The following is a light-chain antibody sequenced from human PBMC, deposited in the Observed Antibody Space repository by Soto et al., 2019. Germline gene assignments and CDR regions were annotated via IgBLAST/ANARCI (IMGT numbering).Light chain of an antibody. CDR2: DAS. CDR1: QSIGSS. J-gene: IGKJ1*01. CDR3: QQYNGYSRT. V-gene: IGKV1-5*01. Sequence: DIQMTQSASTLSASVGDRVTITCRASQSIGSSLAWYQQKPGKAPNLLISDASSLERGVPSRFSGSGSGTEFTLTIRSLQPDDFATYYCQQYNGYSRTFGQGTKVDIK.